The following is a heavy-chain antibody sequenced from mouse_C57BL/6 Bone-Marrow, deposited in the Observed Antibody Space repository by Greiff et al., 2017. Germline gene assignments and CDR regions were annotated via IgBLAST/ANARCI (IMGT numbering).Heavy chain of an antibody. CDR3: ARGGYFDV. V-gene: IGHV5-6*01. Sequence: EVQLVESGGDLVKPGGSLKLSCAASGFTFSSYGMSWVRQTPDKRLEWVATISSGGSYTYYPDSVKGRFTISRDNAKNTLDLQMSSLKSEDTAMYYCARGGYFDVWGTGTTVTVSS. CDR1: GFTFSSYG. CDR2: ISSGGSYT. J-gene: IGHJ1*03.